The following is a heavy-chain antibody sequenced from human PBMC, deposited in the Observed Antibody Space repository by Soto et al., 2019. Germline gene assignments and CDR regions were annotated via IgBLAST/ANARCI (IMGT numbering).Heavy chain of an antibody. J-gene: IGHJ4*02. V-gene: IGHV3-33*01. CDR3: AFGNLSYYFDF. CDR2: IWYDGSDK. Sequence: GGSLRLSCAASGFTFSGFGMHWVRQAPGKGLEWVAIIWYDGSDKYYADSVKGRFTISRDNSKNTLYLQMNSLRAEDTAVYHCAFGNLSYYFDFWGQGTPVTAPQ. CDR1: GFTFSGFG. D-gene: IGHD3-16*01.